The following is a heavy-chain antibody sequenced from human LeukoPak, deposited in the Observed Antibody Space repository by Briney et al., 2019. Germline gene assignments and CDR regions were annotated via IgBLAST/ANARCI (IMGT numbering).Heavy chain of an antibody. CDR3: AKDQSPGYYDSSGYYDY. CDR1: GFTFSSYA. Sequence: GGSLRLSCAASGFTFSSYAMSWVRQAPGKGLEWVSAISGSGGSTYYADSVKGRFTSSRDNSKNTLYLQMNSLRAEDTAVYYCAKDQSPGYYDSSGYYDYWGQGTLVTVSS. V-gene: IGHV3-23*01. J-gene: IGHJ4*02. CDR2: ISGSGGST. D-gene: IGHD3-22*01.